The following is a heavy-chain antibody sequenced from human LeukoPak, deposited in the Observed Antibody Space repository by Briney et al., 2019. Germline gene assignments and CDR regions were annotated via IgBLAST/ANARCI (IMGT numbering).Heavy chain of an antibody. CDR2: ISPSGST. V-gene: IGHV4-59*10. CDR1: GGSFSGYY. D-gene: IGHD5-18*01. Sequence: SETLSLTCAVYGGSFSGYYWTWLRQPAGKGLEWIGRISPSGSTNHNPSLTSRVTISVDTSKNQFSLKLSSVTAADTAVYYCARRPPGYSYGYRYWGQGTLVTVSS. J-gene: IGHJ4*02. CDR3: ARRPPGYSYGYRY.